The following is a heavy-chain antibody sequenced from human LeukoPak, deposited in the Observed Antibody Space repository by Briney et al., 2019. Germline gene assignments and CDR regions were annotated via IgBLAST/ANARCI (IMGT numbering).Heavy chain of an antibody. CDR1: GFTFSNAW. V-gene: IGHV3-48*02. CDR3: ASSIVTGD. CDR2: ISSSSSTI. Sequence: PGGSLRLSCAASGFTFSNAWMNWVRQAPGKGLEWVSYISSSSSTIYYADSVKGRFTISRDNAKNSLYLQMNSLRDEDTAVYYCASSIVTGDWGQGTLVTVSS. J-gene: IGHJ4*02. D-gene: IGHD1-20*01.